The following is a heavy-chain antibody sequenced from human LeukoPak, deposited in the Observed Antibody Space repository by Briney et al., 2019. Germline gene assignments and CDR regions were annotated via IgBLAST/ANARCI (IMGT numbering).Heavy chain of an antibody. CDR3: ARLANSYSYSDY. V-gene: IGHV4-59*08. D-gene: IGHD4-11*01. Sequence: SATLSLTCTVAGRSISIYYWGSIRQPPGKGLEWHGYIYYSGSTNYNPSLQSRVTISVATSKNQFSLKLSSVAAADTAVYYCARLANSYSYSDYWGQGTLFTVSS. CDR1: GRSISIYY. CDR2: IYYSGST. J-gene: IGHJ4*02.